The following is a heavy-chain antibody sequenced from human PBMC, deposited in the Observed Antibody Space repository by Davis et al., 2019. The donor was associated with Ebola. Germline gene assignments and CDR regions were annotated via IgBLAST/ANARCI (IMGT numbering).Heavy chain of an antibody. CDR3: ARDFDGGNYYFDY. D-gene: IGHD3-9*01. CDR2: IIPIFDTP. Sequence: SVKVSCKTSGGSFSSHPISWVRQAPRQGLEWMGGIIPIFDTPHYAQKFQGRITITADASTSSAYMELSSLRSEDTATYFCARDFDGGNYYFDYWGPGTPVTVSS. J-gene: IGHJ4*02. CDR1: GGSFSSHP. V-gene: IGHV1-69*13.